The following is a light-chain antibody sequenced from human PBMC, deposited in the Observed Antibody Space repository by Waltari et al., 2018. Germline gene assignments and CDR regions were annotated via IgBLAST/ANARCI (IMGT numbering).Light chain of an antibody. J-gene: IGLJ2*01. CDR3: AAWDVRLNAVV. CDR2: SND. CDR1: NSNIGSKP. Sequence: QSVLTQPPSASGTPGQTVTISCSGSNSNIGSKPVRWYQQLPGSAPKLLIYSNDRRPSGVPDRFSGSKSGTSASLAITGLQSEDEADYHCAAWDVRLNAVVFGGGTKLTVL. V-gene: IGLV1-44*01.